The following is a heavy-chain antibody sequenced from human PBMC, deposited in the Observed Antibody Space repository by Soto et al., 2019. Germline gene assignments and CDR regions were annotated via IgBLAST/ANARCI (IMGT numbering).Heavy chain of an antibody. CDR2: IIPIFGTA. V-gene: IGHV1-69*06. J-gene: IGHJ4*02. D-gene: IGHD3-22*01. CDR3: ASSYYYDSSGTSLVHYFDY. Sequence: QVQLVQSGAEVKKPGSSVKVSCKASGGTFSSYAISWVRQAPGQGLEWMGGIIPIFGTANYAQKFQGRVTITADKSTSTAYMELSSLRSEDTAVYYCASSYYYDSSGTSLVHYFDYWGQGTLVTVSS. CDR1: GGTFSSYA.